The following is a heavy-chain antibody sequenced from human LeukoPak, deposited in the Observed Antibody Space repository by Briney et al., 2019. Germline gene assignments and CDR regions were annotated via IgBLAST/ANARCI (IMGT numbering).Heavy chain of an antibody. CDR1: GGSISSSNW. CDR3: ARRTRRIVVNYYYYYMDV. D-gene: IGHD3-22*01. CDR2: INHSGST. J-gene: IGHJ6*03. V-gene: IGHV4-4*02. Sequence: KPSETLSLTCAVSGGSISSSNWWSWVRQPPGKGLEWIGEINHSGSTNYNPSLKSRVTISVDTSKNQFSLKLSSVTAADTAVYYCARRTRRIVVNYYYYYMDVWGKGTTVTISS.